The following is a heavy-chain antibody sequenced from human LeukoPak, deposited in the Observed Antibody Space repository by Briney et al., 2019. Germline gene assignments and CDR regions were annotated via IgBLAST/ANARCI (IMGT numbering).Heavy chain of an antibody. CDR2: IYYSGST. Sequence: PSETLSLTCTVSGGSISSYYWSWIRQPPGKGLEWIGYIYYSGSTNYNPSLKSRVTISVGTSKNHFSLKLTSVTAADTAVYYCARLLGWSGPINWFDPWGRGTLVTVSS. J-gene: IGHJ5*02. V-gene: IGHV4-59*08. CDR3: ARLLGWSGPINWFDP. D-gene: IGHD3-3*01. CDR1: GGSISSYY.